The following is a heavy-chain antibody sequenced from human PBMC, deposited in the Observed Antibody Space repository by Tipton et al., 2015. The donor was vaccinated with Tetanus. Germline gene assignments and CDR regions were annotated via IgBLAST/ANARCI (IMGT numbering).Heavy chain of an antibody. CDR1: GFTLRTYS. D-gene: IGHD4-17*01. V-gene: IGHV3-48*01. CDR2: ISTTGNTI. J-gene: IGHJ4*02. CDR3: ATRTVTR. Sequence: SLRLSCAASGFTLRTYSMNWVRQAPRKGPERISYISTTGNTIYYADSVKGRFTISRDNAKTSLSLQMSGLRREDTAVYYCATRTVTRWGPGTLVTVSS.